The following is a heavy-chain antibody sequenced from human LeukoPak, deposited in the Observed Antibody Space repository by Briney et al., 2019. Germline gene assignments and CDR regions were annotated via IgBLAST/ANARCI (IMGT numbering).Heavy chain of an antibody. CDR2: IKSKVDGETT. CDR1: RFTFSNAW. V-gene: IGHV3-15*01. J-gene: IGHJ4*02. CDR3: AIDEPNYAPYDFDY. D-gene: IGHD4/OR15-4a*01. Sequence: GGSLRLSCAASRFTFSNAWMNWVRQAPGKGLEWVGCIKSKVDGETTDYAAPVKGRFTISRDDSNSMVYLQMNSLKIEDTAVYYCAIDEPNYAPYDFDYWGQGTLVAVSS.